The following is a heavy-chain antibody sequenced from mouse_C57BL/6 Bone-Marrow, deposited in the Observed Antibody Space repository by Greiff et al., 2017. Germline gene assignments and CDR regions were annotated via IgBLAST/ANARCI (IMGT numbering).Heavy chain of an antibody. CDR3: TDGTRSFDY. V-gene: IGHV6-3*01. J-gene: IGHJ2*01. Sequence: EVKLVESGGGLVQPGGSMKLSCVASGFTFSNYWMNWVRQSPEKGLEWVAQIRLKSDNYATHYAESVKGRFTISRDDSKSSVYLQMNNLRAEDTGIYYCTDGTRSFDYWGQGTTLTVSS. CDR2: IRLKSDNYAT. CDR1: GFTFSNYW. D-gene: IGHD2-1*01.